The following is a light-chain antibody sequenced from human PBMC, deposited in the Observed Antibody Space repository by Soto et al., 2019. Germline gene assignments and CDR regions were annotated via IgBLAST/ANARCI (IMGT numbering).Light chain of an antibody. CDR3: QQYYTTLVT. CDR1: QSVLYSSNNKNY. J-gene: IGKJ4*01. V-gene: IGKV4-1*01. Sequence: DIVMTQSPDSLAVSLGERATINCKASQSVLYSSNNKNYLAWYQQKPGQPPNLLIYWASTRESGVPDRFSGSGYGTDFTLTISSLQAEDVAVYYCQQYYTTLVTFGGGTKVEIK. CDR2: WAS.